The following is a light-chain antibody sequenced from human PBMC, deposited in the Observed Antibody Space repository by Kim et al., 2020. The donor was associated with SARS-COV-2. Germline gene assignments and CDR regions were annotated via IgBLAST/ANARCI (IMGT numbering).Light chain of an antibody. Sequence: SPGERATTAFRASQSVSSTYLVWYQQKPGQAPRLVMYGASNRATGIPDRFSGSGSGTDFTLTISRLEPEDFAVYYCHQYGSSPRTFGQGTKVDIK. J-gene: IGKJ1*01. CDR2: GAS. CDR3: HQYGSSPRT. CDR1: QSVSSTY. V-gene: IGKV3-20*01.